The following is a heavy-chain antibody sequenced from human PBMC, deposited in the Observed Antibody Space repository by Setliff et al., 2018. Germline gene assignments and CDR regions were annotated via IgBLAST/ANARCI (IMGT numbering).Heavy chain of an antibody. CDR2: ITSSSTGI. D-gene: IGHD5-18*01. Sequence: GGSLRLSCAASGFTFSGYSMQWVRQAPGKGPEWFSYITSSSTGIWYADSVKGRFTISRDNAKNLLYLQMNSLRAEDTAVYYCAREYSYGSRYFDYWGQGTLVTVSS. CDR3: AREYSYGSRYFDY. CDR1: GFTFSGYS. V-gene: IGHV3-48*04. J-gene: IGHJ4*02.